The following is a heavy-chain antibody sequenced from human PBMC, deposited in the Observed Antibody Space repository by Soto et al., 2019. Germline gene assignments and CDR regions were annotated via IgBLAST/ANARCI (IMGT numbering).Heavy chain of an antibody. J-gene: IGHJ3*01. CDR2: ISPK. V-gene: IGHV3-33*01. CDR3: ARDDAFANENTFDL. CDR1: GFSFRTYG. D-gene: IGHD1-1*01. Sequence: GGSLRLSCAVSGFSFRTYGFHWVRQPPGKGLQWVAVISPKGLSDSVEGRFTISRDNSKNTLYLQMNNLRAEDTAVYYCARDDAFANENTFDLWGQGTKVTVSS.